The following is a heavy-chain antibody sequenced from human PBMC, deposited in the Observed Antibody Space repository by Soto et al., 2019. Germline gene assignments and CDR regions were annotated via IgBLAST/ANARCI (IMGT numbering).Heavy chain of an antibody. J-gene: IGHJ5*02. V-gene: IGHV4-39*01. CDR3: SRHSLFGGTFDH. CDR2: VYYSGNT. D-gene: IGHD1-26*01. Sequence: ETLSLTCTVSGVSIIRYSYYWGWIRQPPGKGLDWIGSVYYSGNTNYNPSLKGRVTIFVDKSKNHVSLRLSSVTAADTAVYYWSRHSLFGGTFDHWGQG. CDR1: GVSIIRYSYY.